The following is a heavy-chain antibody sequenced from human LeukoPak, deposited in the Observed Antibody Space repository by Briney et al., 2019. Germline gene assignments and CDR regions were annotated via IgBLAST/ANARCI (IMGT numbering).Heavy chain of an antibody. CDR1: GFTFRTSG. CDR2: ISGSGVST. J-gene: IGHJ4*02. D-gene: IGHD3-9*01. V-gene: IGHV3-23*01. CDR3: ARGVTGYLDY. Sequence: GGSLRLSCAASGFTFRTSGMSWVRQAPGKGLEWVSAISGSGVSTYYADSVKGRFTISRDNSKNTLYLQMNSLRAEDTAVYYCARGVTGYLDYWGQGILVTVSS.